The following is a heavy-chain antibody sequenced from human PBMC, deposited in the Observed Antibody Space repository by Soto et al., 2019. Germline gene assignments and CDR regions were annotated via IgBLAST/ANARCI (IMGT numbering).Heavy chain of an antibody. CDR3: ARVGSRDAYNYVLDQ. Sequence: QVQVVQSGAEVKKPGSSVKISCKASGRIFSSFPTSWVRQVPGQGLEWMGGVISASGSVTYAPKFQGRVTMNAVNSAGIGSMELTSLTSEDTAIYHCARVGSRDAYNYVLDQWGPGTMVTVSS. CDR2: VISASGSV. D-gene: IGHD5-18*01. J-gene: IGHJ1*01. V-gene: IGHV1-69*06. CDR1: GRIFSSFP.